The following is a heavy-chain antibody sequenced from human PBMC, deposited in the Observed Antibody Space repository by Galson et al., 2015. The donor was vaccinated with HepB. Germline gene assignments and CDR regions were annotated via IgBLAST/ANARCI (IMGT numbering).Heavy chain of an antibody. CDR3: ARDGGYETYFDY. D-gene: IGHD5-12*01. J-gene: IGHJ4*02. CDR1: GYSFTSYW. Sequence: QSGAEVKEPGESLRISCTGSGYSFTSYWITWVRQMPGKGLEWMGMIDPSNLNTKYSPSFQGHVTISADKSITTAYLQWTSLKASDTAMYYCARDGGYETYFDYWGQGTLVTVSS. V-gene: IGHV5-10-1*01. CDR2: IDPSNLNT.